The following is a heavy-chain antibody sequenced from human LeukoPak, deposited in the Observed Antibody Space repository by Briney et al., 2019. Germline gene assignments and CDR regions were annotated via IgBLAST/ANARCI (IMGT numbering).Heavy chain of an antibody. CDR2: ISFDGSNK. Sequence: GGSLRLSCAASGFTFDTYAMHWVRQAPGKGLEWVAVISFDGSNKYYADSVKSRFTTSRDNSKNTLYLQMNNLRPEDTAVYYCTKGQLWASGRAFDIWGQGTMVTVSS. D-gene: IGHD3-16*01. CDR3: TKGQLWASGRAFDI. CDR1: GFTFDTYA. V-gene: IGHV3-30-3*01. J-gene: IGHJ3*02.